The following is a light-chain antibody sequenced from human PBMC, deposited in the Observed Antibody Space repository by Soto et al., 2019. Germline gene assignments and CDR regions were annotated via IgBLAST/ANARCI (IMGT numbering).Light chain of an antibody. CDR1: QTVSSNY. CDR2: GAS. J-gene: IGKJ1*01. V-gene: IGKV3-20*01. Sequence: VLTQSPGTLSLSPGERATLSCMASQTVSSNYLAWYQQKPGQAPRLLIFGASTRATGIPDRFSGSGSETDFTLTISRLEPEDFAVYHCQQYGDSPPTFGQGTKVEIK. CDR3: QQYGDSPPT.